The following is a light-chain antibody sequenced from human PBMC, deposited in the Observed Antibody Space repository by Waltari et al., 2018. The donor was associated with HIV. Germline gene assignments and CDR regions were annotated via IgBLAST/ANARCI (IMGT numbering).Light chain of an antibody. CDR3: QSYDSSNHVV. CDR2: EDN. J-gene: IGLJ2*01. V-gene: IGLV6-57*01. CDR1: SGSIASNY. Sequence: NFMLTQPHSVSESPGKTVTISCTRSSGSIASNYVQWDQQRPGSSPTSVIYEDNQRPSGVPDLFSGSIDSSSNSASLTISGLKTEDEADYYCQSYDSSNHVVFGGGTKLTVL.